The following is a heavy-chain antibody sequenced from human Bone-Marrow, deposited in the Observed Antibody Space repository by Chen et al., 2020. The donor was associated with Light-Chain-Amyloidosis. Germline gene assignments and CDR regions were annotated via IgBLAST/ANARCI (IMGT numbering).Heavy chain of an antibody. V-gene: IGHV3-53*01. CDR1: GFTVSSNY. D-gene: IGHD6-19*01. CDR2: IYSGNST. J-gene: IGHJ2*01. CDR3: ARGKQWLVHNWYFDL. Sequence: EVQLVESGGGLIQPGGSLRLSCAASGFTVSSNYMSWVRQAPGKGLEWGSIIYSGNSTYYADSVKGRFTISRDNSKNTLYLQMNSLRAVDTAVYYCARGKQWLVHNWYFDLWGRGTLVTVSS.